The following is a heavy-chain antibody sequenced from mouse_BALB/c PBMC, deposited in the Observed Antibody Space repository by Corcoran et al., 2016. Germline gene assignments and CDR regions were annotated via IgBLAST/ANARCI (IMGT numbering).Heavy chain of an antibody. CDR1: GYTFTTAG. J-gene: IGHJ4*01. D-gene: IGHD1-1*01. CDR2: INTHSGVP. CDR3: ARYYYGYDAMDY. Sequence: QIQLVQSGPELKKPGETVRISCKASGYTFTTAGMQWVQKMPGKGLKWIGWINTHSGVPKYAEDFKGRFAFSLETSASTAYLQISNLKNEDTATYFCARYYYGYDAMDYWGQGTSVTVSS. V-gene: IGHV9-4*02.